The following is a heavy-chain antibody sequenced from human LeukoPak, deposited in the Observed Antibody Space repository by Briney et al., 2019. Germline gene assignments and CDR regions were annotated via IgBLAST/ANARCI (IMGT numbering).Heavy chain of an antibody. CDR3: ATYFYGDYGSYYFDR. CDR1: GVSIISSHW. Sequence: SETLSLTCAFSGVSIISSHWWSLARQSPGKGLEWIGEIYHSGTTNYNPSLNSRVTMSVDKSKQQFSLNLRSVTAADTAVYYCATYFYGDYGSYYFDRWGQGTLVTVSS. D-gene: IGHD4-17*01. V-gene: IGHV4-4*02. CDR2: IYHSGTT. J-gene: IGHJ4*02.